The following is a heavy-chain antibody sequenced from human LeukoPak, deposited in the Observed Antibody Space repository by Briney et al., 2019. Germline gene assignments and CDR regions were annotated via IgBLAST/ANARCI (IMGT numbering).Heavy chain of an antibody. D-gene: IGHD1-20*01. CDR2: IYYSGST. J-gene: IGHJ5*02. V-gene: IGHV4-39*07. CDR1: GGSISSSSYY. Sequence: SETLSLTCTVSGGSISSSSYYWGWIRQPPGKGLEWIGSIYYSGSTYYNPSLKSRVTISVDTSKNQFSLKLSSVTAADTAVYYCARSSLTGTTYRFDPWGQGTLVTVSS. CDR3: ARSSLTGTTYRFDP.